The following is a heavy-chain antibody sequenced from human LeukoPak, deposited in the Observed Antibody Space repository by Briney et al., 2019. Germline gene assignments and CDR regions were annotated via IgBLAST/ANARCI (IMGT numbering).Heavy chain of an antibody. CDR1: GGSISSNTYY. Sequence: TSETLSLTCTVSGGSISSNTYYWSWIRQPPGKGLEWIGYIYCNGSTNYNPSLKSRVTISVDTSKNQFSLKLSSVTAADTAVYYCASSDYGSSGYYSPYYFDYWGQGTLVTVSS. CDR3: ASSDYGSSGYYSPYYFDY. CDR2: IYCNGST. J-gene: IGHJ4*02. D-gene: IGHD3-22*01. V-gene: IGHV4-61*01.